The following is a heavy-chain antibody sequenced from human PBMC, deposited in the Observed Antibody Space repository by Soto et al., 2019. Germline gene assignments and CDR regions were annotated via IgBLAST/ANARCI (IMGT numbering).Heavy chain of an antibody. CDR2: IWYHGNSM. Sequence: GGSLRLSCAASGFTFSSYGMHWVRQAPGKGLEWVAVIWYHGNSMYYADSVKGRFTISRDNSKNTLYLQMNNLRAEDTAVYYCARYNTGHSDYWGQEPWSPSPQ. CDR1: GFTFSSYG. D-gene: IGHD1-20*01. CDR3: ARYNTGHSDY. J-gene: IGHJ4*01. V-gene: IGHV3-33*01.